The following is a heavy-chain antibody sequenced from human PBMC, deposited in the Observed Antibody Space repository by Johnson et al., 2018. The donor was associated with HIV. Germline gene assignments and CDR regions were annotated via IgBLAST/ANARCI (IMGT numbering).Heavy chain of an antibody. CDR3: ATVVTADLTHGTRVAFDI. V-gene: IGHV3-53*01. D-gene: IGHD4-23*01. CDR2: IYSGGNT. Sequence: VQLVESGGGLVQSGGSLRLSCAASGFNVSSNYMSWVRQAPGKGLERVSVIYSGGNTYYADSLKGRFTISTDNSKNTLHLQMNSLRAEDTAWYYCATVVTADLTHGTRVAFDIWGQGTMGTVSS. CDR1: GFNVSSNY. J-gene: IGHJ3*02.